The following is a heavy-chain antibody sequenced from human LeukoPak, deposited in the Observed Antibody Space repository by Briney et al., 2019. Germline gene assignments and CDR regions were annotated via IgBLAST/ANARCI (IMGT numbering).Heavy chain of an antibody. CDR2: IYYSGST. CDR1: GGSISSGGYY. CDR3: ARNSYGLYYFDY. D-gene: IGHD5-18*01. Sequence: SETLSLTCTVSGGSISSGGYYWSWIRQHPGKGLEWIGYIYYSGSTYYNPSLKSRVTISVDTSKNQFSLKLSSVTAADTAMYYCARNSYGLYYFDYWGQGTLVTVSS. J-gene: IGHJ4*02. V-gene: IGHV4-31*03.